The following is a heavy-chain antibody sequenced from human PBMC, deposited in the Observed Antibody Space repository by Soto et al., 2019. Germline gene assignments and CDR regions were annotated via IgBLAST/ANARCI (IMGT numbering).Heavy chain of an antibody. CDR1: EGSFSVYY. CDR3: ASGHSSGYHDWFDP. CDR2: INHSGST. Sequence: PSETLCLSCAFYEGSFSVYYWSWIRQPPGKGLEWIGEINHSGSTNYNPSLKSRVTISVDTSKNQFSLKLSSVTAADTAVYYCASGHSSGYHDWFDPWGQGTLVTVSS. D-gene: IGHD3-22*01. V-gene: IGHV4-34*01. J-gene: IGHJ5*02.